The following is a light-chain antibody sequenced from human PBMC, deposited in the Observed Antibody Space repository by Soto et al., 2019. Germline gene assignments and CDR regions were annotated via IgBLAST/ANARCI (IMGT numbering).Light chain of an antibody. CDR2: AAS. J-gene: IGKJ5*01. Sequence: IPLTQSPSSLSASVGDRVTITCRASQGISSYLAWYQQKPGKAPKLLIYAASTLQSGVPSRFSGSGSGTDFTLTISSLRPEDFATYYCQQLNSYPITFGQGTRLEIK. CDR1: QGISSY. CDR3: QQLNSYPIT. V-gene: IGKV1-9*01.